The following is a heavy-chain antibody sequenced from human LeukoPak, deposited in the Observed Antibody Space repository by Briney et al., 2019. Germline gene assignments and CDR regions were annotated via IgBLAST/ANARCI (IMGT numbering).Heavy chain of an antibody. CDR3: ARGWVLRSPHDF. V-gene: IGHV1-2*02. J-gene: IGHJ4*02. Sequence: ASVKVSCKASGYSFTGYYMHWVRQAPGQGPEWMGWINPNSGGTNYAPKFQGRVTMTRDTSISTAYMELSRLTSDDTAVYYCARGWVLRSPHDFLGQGTLVTVSS. CDR1: GYSFTGYY. CDR2: INPNSGGT. D-gene: IGHD3-3*01.